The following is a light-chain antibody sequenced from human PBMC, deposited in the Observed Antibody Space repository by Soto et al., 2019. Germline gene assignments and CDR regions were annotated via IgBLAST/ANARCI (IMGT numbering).Light chain of an antibody. CDR1: SSDVGGYNY. J-gene: IGLJ2*01. Sequence: QSALTQPASVSGSPGQSITISCTGTSSDVGGYNYVSWYQQHPGKAPKLMIYEVSYRPSGVSNRFSGSKSGNTASLTISGLQAEDEADYYCSSYTSSSTLAIAGGTKLTVL. CDR3: SSYTSSSTLA. CDR2: EVS. V-gene: IGLV2-14*01.